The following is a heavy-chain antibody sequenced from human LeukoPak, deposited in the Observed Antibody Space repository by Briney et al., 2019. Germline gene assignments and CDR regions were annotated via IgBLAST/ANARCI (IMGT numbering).Heavy chain of an antibody. CDR3: ARGPAVAEARGPYYFDY. V-gene: IGHV4-59*01. Sequence: SETLSHTCTVSGGSISSYYWSWIRQPPGKGLEWIGYIYYSGSTNYNPSLKSRVTISVDTSKNQFSLKLSSVTAADTAVYYCARGPAVAEARGPYYFDYWGQGTLVTVSS. D-gene: IGHD6-19*01. CDR1: GGSISSYY. CDR2: IYYSGST. J-gene: IGHJ4*02.